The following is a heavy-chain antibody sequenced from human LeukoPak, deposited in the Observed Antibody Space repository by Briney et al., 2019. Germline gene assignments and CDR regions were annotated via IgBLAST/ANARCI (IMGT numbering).Heavy chain of an antibody. V-gene: IGHV4-34*01. CDR3: ARVKFPVDP. Sequence: SETLPLTCAVYGGSFSGYYWSWIRQPPGKGLEWIGEINHSGSTNYNPSLKSRVTISVDTSKNQFSLKLSSVTAADTAVYYCARVKFPVDPWGQGTLVTVSS. CDR2: INHSGST. J-gene: IGHJ5*02. CDR1: GGSFSGYY.